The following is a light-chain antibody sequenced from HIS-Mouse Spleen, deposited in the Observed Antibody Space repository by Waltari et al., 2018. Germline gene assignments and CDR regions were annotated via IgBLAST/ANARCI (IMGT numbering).Light chain of an antibody. Sequence: AIRMTQSPSSLSASTGDRVTITCRASQGISSYLAWYQQKPGKAPKLLIYAASTLQSGVPSRFSGSGSGTDFTLTISCLQSEDIATYYCQQYYSYPLFGQGTRLEIK. J-gene: IGKJ5*01. CDR3: QQYYSYPL. CDR2: AAS. CDR1: QGISSY. V-gene: IGKV1-8*01.